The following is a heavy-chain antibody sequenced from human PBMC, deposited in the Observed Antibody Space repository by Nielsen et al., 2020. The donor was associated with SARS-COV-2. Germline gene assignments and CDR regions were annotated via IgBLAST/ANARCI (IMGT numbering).Heavy chain of an antibody. V-gene: IGHV3-23*01. Sequence: GGSLRLSCAASGFTVSSNYMSWVRQAPGKGLEWVSAISGGGGSTYYADSVKGRFTISRDNSKNTLYLQMNSLRAEDTAVYYCAKEASRGYSYGYVGDYWGQGTLVTVSS. CDR1: GFTVSSNY. CDR2: ISGGGGST. J-gene: IGHJ4*02. CDR3: AKEASRGYSYGYVGDY. D-gene: IGHD5-18*01.